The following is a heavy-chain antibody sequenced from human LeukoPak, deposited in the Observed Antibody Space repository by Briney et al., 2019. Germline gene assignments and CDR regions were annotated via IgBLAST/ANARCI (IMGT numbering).Heavy chain of an antibody. D-gene: IGHD3-22*01. Sequence: GGSLRLSCAASGFTLRSYAMTWVRQAPGKGLEWVSAVTGSGSSTYYADSVKGRFTISRDNSKNTLYLQMSSLRAEDTAIYYCAKSGSYDSSGPGAYWGQGALVTVSS. CDR3: AKSGSYDSSGPGAY. V-gene: IGHV3-23*01. J-gene: IGHJ4*02. CDR1: GFTLRSYA. CDR2: VTGSGSST.